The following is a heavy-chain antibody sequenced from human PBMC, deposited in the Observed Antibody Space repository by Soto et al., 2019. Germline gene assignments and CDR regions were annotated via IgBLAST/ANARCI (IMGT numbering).Heavy chain of an antibody. D-gene: IGHD1-26*01. V-gene: IGHV1-46*01. CDR3: ARGEDDN. J-gene: IGHJ4*02. Sequence: QVQLVQSGAEVKEPGASVKVSCKASGYTLTTYNIHWVRQAPGQGLEWMGVINPSGGSTSYAQKFRGRVTMTSDTSASTVYMELSSLGPDDMAVYYCARGEDDNWGQGTPVTVSS. CDR2: INPSGGST. CDR1: GYTLTTYN.